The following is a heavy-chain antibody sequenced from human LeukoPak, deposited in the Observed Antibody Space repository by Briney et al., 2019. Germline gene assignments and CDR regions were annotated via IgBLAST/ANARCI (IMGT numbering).Heavy chain of an antibody. D-gene: IGHD3-22*01. CDR1: GGSISGYY. Sequence: SETLSLTCTVSGGSISGYYWSWIRQPPGNGLEWIGYIYYSGSTNYNPSLKSRVTISVDTSKNQFSLKLSSVTAADTAVYYCARDTYYYDSSGQRGFDYWGQGTLVTVSS. CDR2: IYYSGST. CDR3: ARDTYYYDSSGQRGFDY. V-gene: IGHV4-59*01. J-gene: IGHJ4*02.